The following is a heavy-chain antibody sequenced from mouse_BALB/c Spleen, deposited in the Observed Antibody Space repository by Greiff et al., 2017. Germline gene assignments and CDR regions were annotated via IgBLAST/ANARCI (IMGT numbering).Heavy chain of an antibody. CDR1: GFTFSSYA. J-gene: IGHJ4*01. D-gene: IGHD2-1*01. CDR2: ISSGGST. Sequence: EVHLVESGGGLVKPGGSLKLSCAASGFTFSSYAMSWVRQTPEKSLEWVASISSGGSTYYPDSVKGRFTITRDNARNILYMQMSSLRSEDTAMYYCARVCGNYGMDYWGQGTSVTVSS. CDR3: ARVCGNYGMDY. V-gene: IGHV5-6-5*01.